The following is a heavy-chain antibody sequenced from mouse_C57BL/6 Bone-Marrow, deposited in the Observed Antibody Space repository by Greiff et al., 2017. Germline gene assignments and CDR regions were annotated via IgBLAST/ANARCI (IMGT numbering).Heavy chain of an antibody. CDR1: GYTFTDYY. CDR2: IYPGSGNT. CDR3: ARSYRVDY. D-gene: IGHD2-14*01. Sequence: QVQLQQSGAELVRPGASVKLSCKASGYTFTDYYINWVKQRPGQGLEWIARIYPGSGNTYYNEKFKGKATLTAEKSSSTAYMQLSSLTSEYSAVYFCARSYRVDYWGQGTTLTVSS. J-gene: IGHJ2*01. V-gene: IGHV1-76*01.